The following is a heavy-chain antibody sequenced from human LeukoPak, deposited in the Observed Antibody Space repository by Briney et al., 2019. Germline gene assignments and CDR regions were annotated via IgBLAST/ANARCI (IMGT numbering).Heavy chain of an antibody. CDR1: GFTFSNFW. Sequence: GGSLRLSCTVSGFTFSNFWMHWVRQAPGKGLVWVSNINSDGSVVHRVDPMKGRFTISRDNAKSTLYLEMNSLRAEDTGLYYCVREEAGGLDIWGQGTMVTVSP. V-gene: IGHV3-74*01. CDR3: VREEAGGLDI. J-gene: IGHJ3*02. D-gene: IGHD2-15*01. CDR2: INSDGSVV.